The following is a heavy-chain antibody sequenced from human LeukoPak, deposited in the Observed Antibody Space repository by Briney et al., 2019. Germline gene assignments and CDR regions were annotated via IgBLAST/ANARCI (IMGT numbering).Heavy chain of an antibody. J-gene: IGHJ4*02. CDR2: INAGNGNT. CDR1: GYTFTSYY. CDR3: AREVAGWYYFDY. Sequence: ASVKVSCKASGYTFTSYYMHWVRQAPGQGLEWMGWINAGNGNTKYSQKFQGRVTITRDTSASTAYMELSSLRSEDTAVYFCAREVAGWYYFDYWGQGTLVTVSS. D-gene: IGHD6-19*01. V-gene: IGHV1-3*01.